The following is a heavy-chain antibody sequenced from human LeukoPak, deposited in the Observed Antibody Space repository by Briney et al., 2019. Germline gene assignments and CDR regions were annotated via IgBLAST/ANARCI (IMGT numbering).Heavy chain of an antibody. CDR3: ARLGPYSYAAFDI. CDR2: IYHSGST. CDR1: GYSISSGYY. J-gene: IGHJ3*02. V-gene: IGHV4-38-2*01. Sequence: SETLSLTCAVSGYSISSGYYWGWIRQPPGNGLEWIGSIYHSGSTYYNPSLKSRVTISVDTSKNQFSLKLSSVTAADTAVYYCARLGPYSYAAFDIWGQGTMVTVSS. D-gene: IGHD5-18*01.